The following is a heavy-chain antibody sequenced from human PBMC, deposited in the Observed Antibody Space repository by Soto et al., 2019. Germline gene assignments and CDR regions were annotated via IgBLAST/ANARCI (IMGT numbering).Heavy chain of an antibody. V-gene: IGHV4-59*08. CDR1: GGSISSYY. CDR3: ARRGGYSYGLFSGYYYYYYYMEV. D-gene: IGHD5-18*01. Sequence: SETLSLTCTVSGGSISSYYWSWIRQPPGKGLEWIGYIYYSGSTNYNPSLKSRVTISVDTSKNQFSLKLSSVTAADTAVYYCARRGGYSYGLFSGYYYYYYYMEVWGRGTTVTVSS. J-gene: IGHJ6*03. CDR2: IYYSGST.